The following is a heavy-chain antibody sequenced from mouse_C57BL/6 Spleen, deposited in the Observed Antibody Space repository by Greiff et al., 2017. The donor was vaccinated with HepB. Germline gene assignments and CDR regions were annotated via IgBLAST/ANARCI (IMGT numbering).Heavy chain of an antibody. D-gene: IGHD2-3*01. Sequence: EVMLVESGGGLVKPGGSLKLSCAASGFTFSSYAMSWVRQTPEKRLEWVATISDGGSYTYYPDNVKGRFTISRDNAKNNLYLQMSHLKSEDTAMYYCARDHDDGYYKFAYWGQGTLVTVSA. J-gene: IGHJ3*01. CDR3: ARDHDDGYYKFAY. CDR2: ISDGGSYT. V-gene: IGHV5-4*01. CDR1: GFTFSSYA.